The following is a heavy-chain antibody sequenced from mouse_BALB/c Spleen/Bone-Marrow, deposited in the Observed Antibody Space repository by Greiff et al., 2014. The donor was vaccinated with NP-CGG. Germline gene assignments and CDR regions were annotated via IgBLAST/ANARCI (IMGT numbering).Heavy chain of an antibody. CDR2: ILPGSGST. J-gene: IGHJ3*01. CDR1: GYTFNSYW. V-gene: IGHV1-9*01. Sequence: VQLQESGAELMKPGASVKISCKATGYTFNSYWIEWVKQRPGHGLEWIGEILPGSGSTNYNEKFKGKATFTTDTPSNTAYMQLSSLTSEDSAVYYCARGGYGYLFAYWGQGTLVTVSA. D-gene: IGHD2-2*01. CDR3: ARGGYGYLFAY.